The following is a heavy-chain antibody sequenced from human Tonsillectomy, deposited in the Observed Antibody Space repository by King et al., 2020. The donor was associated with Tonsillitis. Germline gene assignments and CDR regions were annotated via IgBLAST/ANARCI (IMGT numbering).Heavy chain of an antibody. D-gene: IGHD3-16*02. CDR1: GGTFSNYA. J-gene: IGHJ3*02. CDR2: IIPIFGTA. CDR3: ARGGPLSNIFDI. Sequence: VQLVESGAEVKKPGSSVKVSCKASGGTFSNYAISWVRQAPGQGLEWMGGIIPIFGTANNAQKFQGRVTITADESTSIAYMDLSSLRSEDTAVYYCARGGPLSNIFDIWGQGTMVIVSS. V-gene: IGHV1-69*01.